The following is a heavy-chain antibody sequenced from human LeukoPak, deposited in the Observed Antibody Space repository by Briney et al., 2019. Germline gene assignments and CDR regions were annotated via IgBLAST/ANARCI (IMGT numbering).Heavy chain of an antibody. D-gene: IGHD6-19*01. CDR3: ARTYSSGWRSYYYMDV. CDR2: ISAYNGNT. Sequence: EASVTVSCKASGYTFTGYYLHWVRQAPGQGLEWMGWISAYNGNTNYAQKLQGRVTMTTDTSTSTAYMELRSLRSDDTAVYYCARTYSSGWRSYYYMDVWGKGTTVTVSS. V-gene: IGHV1-18*04. CDR1: GYTFTGYY. J-gene: IGHJ6*03.